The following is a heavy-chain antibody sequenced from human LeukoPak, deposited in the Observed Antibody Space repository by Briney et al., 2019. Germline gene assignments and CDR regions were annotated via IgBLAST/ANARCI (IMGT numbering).Heavy chain of an antibody. Sequence: ASVKVSCKASGYTFTSYYMHWVRQAPGQGLEWMGRIIPILDLADYAQRFQGRVSISADKSTTTSFMELSSLRSEDSAVYYCVRVELREDIDPRHSYYYGMDIWGQGTTATVSS. CDR2: IIPILDLA. CDR3: VRVELREDIDPRHSYYYGMDI. V-gene: IGHV1-69*04. CDR1: GYTFTSYY. J-gene: IGHJ6*02. D-gene: IGHD3-10*01.